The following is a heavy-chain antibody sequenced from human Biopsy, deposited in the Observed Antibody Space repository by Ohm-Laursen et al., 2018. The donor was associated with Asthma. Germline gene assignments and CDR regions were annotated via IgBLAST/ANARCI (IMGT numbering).Heavy chain of an antibody. CDR1: GGSIRSHD. CDR2: VSHTGST. D-gene: IGHD2-15*01. Sequence: SDTLSLTCTVSGGSIRSHDWTWIRLPPGKGLEYIGEVSHTGSTNYNPSLKSRVTMSLDTSKNQFSLRLTSVTPADTAVYYCARLADCSGGACYSYGWFDPWGQGTRVTVSS. V-gene: IGHV4-59*07. CDR3: ARLADCSGGACYSYGWFDP. J-gene: IGHJ5*02.